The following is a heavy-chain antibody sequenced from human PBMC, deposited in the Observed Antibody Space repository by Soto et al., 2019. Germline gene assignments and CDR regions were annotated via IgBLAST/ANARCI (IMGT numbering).Heavy chain of an antibody. CDR1: GGSFSGYY. V-gene: IGHV4-34*01. CDR2: INHSGST. Sequence: SETLSLTCAVYGGSFSGYYWSWIRQPPGKGLEWIGEINHSGSTNYNPSLKSRVTTSVDTSKNQFSLKLSSVTAADTAVYYCARGPTYYDYVWGSYRRYFYYWGQVTLVT. CDR3: ARGPTYYDYVWGSYRRYFYY. D-gene: IGHD3-16*02. J-gene: IGHJ4*02.